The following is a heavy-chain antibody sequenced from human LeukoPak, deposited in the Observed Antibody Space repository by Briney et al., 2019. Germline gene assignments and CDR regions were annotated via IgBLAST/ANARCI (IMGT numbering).Heavy chain of an antibody. CDR2: TYYTGST. Sequence: SETLSLTCTVSGGSISSYYWSWIRQPPGKGLEWIGYTYYTGSTKYNPPLKSRVTISADTSKSQFSLKLSSVTAADTAVYYCARDQRMARGVIVTWGAFDVWGQGTMVTVSS. CDR3: ARDQRMARGVIVTWGAFDV. D-gene: IGHD3-10*01. V-gene: IGHV4-59*01. J-gene: IGHJ3*01. CDR1: GGSISSYY.